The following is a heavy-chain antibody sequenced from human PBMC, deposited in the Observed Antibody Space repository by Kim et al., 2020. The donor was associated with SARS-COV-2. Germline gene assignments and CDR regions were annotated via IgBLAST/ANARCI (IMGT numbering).Heavy chain of an antibody. Sequence: KFQGRVTITADESTSTAYMELSSLRSEDTAVYYCARSGLTVTHAEVQFDYWGQGTLVTVSS. J-gene: IGHJ4*02. V-gene: IGHV1-69*01. D-gene: IGHD4-17*01. CDR3: ARSGLTVTHAEVQFDY.